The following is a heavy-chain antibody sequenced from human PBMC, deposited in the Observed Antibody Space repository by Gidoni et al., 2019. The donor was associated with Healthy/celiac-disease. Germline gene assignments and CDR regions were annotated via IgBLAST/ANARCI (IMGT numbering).Heavy chain of an antibody. CDR3: AKDMGYYDSSGYDAFDI. V-gene: IGHV3-23*01. CDR2: LRGSGGST. D-gene: IGHD3-22*01. J-gene: IGHJ3*02. CDR1: GFTFSSYA. Sequence: EVQLLESGGGLVQPGGSLRLSCAASGFTFSSYAMSWVRQAPGKGLECVSALRGSGGSTYYADSVKGRFTISRDNSKNTLYLQMNSLRAEDTAVYYCAKDMGYYDSSGYDAFDIWGQGTMVTVSS.